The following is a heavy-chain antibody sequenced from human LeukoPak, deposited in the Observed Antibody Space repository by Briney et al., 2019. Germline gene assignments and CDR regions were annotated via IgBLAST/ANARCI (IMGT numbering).Heavy chain of an antibody. Sequence: SETLSLTCTVSGYSISSGYYWGWIRPPPGKGLEWIGSIYHSGSTYYNPSLKSRVTISVDTSKNQFSLKLSSVTAADTAVYYCASPRYSSGWYKGFDYWGQGTLVTVSS. CDR3: ASPRYSSGWYKGFDY. V-gene: IGHV4-38-2*02. J-gene: IGHJ4*02. D-gene: IGHD6-19*01. CDR1: GYSISSGYY. CDR2: IYHSGST.